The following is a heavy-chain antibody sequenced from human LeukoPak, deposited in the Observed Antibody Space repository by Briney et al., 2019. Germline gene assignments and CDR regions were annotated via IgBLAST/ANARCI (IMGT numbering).Heavy chain of an antibody. D-gene: IGHD3-3*01. CDR2: INPNSGGT. V-gene: IGHV1-2*02. CDR3: ARGSYDFWSGYRSFDY. J-gene: IGHJ4*02. CDR1: GYTFTGYY. Sequence: ASVKVSCKASGYTFTGYYMHWVRQAPGQGLEWMGWINPNSGGTNYAQKFQGRVTMTRDTSISTAYMELSRVRSDDTAVYYCARGSYDFWSGYRSFDYWGQGTLVTVSS.